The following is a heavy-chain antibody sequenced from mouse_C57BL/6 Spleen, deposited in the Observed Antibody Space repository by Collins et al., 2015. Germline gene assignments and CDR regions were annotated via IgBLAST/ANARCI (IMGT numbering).Heavy chain of an antibody. CDR1: GYTFTGYW. D-gene: IGHD1-1*01. CDR3: TRFRVVAPYYYAMGY. J-gene: IGHJ4*01. Sequence: LQQPGSELVRPGASVKLSCKASGYTFTGYWMHWVKQRPGQGLEWIGNIYPGSGSTNYDEKFKSKATLTVDTSSSTAYMQLSSLTSEDSAVYYCTRFRVVAPYYYAMGYWGQGTSVTVSS. V-gene: IGHV1S22*01. CDR2: IYPGSGST.